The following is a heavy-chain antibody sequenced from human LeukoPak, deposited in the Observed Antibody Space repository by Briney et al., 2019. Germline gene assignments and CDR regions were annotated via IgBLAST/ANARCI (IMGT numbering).Heavy chain of an antibody. V-gene: IGHV1-24*01. CDR1: GYTLTELS. Sequence: ASVKVSCKVSGYTLTELSMHWVRQAPGKGLEWMGGFDPEDGETIYAQKLQGRVTMTADTSKDTAYMELSSLRSEDTAVYYCATDTTVADNYYYNGMDDWGQGTTVTVSS. D-gene: IGHD6-19*01. CDR3: ATDTTVADNYYYNGMDD. CDR2: FDPEDGET. J-gene: IGHJ6*02.